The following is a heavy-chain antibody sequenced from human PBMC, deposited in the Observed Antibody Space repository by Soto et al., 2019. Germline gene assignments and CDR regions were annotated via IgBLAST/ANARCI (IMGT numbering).Heavy chain of an antibody. V-gene: IGHV3-74*02. CDR3: ARGDCVGGTCYSLAGSFYYYMDV. CDR1: GFTFSNYW. CDR2: IHSDGSVS. Sequence: EVQLVESGGGLVQPGGSLRLSCAASGFTFSNYWMYWVRQAPGKGLEWVSRIHSDGSVSSYADSVEGRLTLSRDNVKNALYLQMDCLRAEDTAVYYCARGDCVGGTCYSLAGSFYYYMDVWGKGTTVTGFS. D-gene: IGHD2-15*01. J-gene: IGHJ6*03.